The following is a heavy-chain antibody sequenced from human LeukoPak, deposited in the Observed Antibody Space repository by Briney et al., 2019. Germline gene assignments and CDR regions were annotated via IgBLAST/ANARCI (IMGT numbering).Heavy chain of an antibody. CDR1: GFTFSSYW. CDR2: IKQDGSEK. Sequence: PGGSLRLSCAASGFTFSSYWMSWVRHAPGRGLEWVANIKQDGSEKYYVDSVKGRFTISRDNAKNSLCLQMNSLRAEDTAVYYRAREVGYCSGGSCYFGFDYWGQGTLVTVSS. V-gene: IGHV3-7*03. CDR3: AREVGYCSGGSCYFGFDY. J-gene: IGHJ4*02. D-gene: IGHD2-15*01.